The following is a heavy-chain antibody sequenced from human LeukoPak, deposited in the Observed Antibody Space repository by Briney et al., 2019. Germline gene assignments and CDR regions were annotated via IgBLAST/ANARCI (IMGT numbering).Heavy chain of an antibody. D-gene: IGHD3-9*01. CDR3: ARARYVNSFYAFDI. CDR1: GGSISSSTYY. V-gene: IGHV4-39*07. CDR2: IYYSGST. J-gene: IGHJ3*02. Sequence: SETLSLTCTVSGGSISSSTYYWAWIRQPPGKGLEWIGSIYYSGSTYYSPSLKSRVTIFGDTSKNQFFLKLSSVTAADTAVYYCARARYVNSFYAFDIWGQGTLVTVSS.